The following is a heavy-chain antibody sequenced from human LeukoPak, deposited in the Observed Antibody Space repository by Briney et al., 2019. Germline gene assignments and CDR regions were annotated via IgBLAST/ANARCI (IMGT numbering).Heavy chain of an antibody. CDR2: IYYSGST. CDR1: GGSISSYY. Sequence: SETLSLTCTVSGGSISSYYWSWIRQPPGKGLEWIGSIYYSGSTYYNPSLKSRVTISVDTSKNQFSLKLSSVTAADTAVYYCARVHRPRYSSSGFDYWGQGTLVTVSS. D-gene: IGHD6-13*01. CDR3: ARVHRPRYSSSGFDY. J-gene: IGHJ4*02. V-gene: IGHV4-39*07.